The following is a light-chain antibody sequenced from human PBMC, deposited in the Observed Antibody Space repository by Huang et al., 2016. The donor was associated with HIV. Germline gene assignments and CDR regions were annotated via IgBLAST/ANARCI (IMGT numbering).Light chain of an antibody. V-gene: IGKV1-39*01. J-gene: IGKJ1*01. Sequence: DIQMTQSPSSLSASVGDRVTITCRASQSISSYLNWYQQKPGKATKLLIYAASTLQRGVPSRFSGSGSVTDFTLTISSLQPEEFATYYCQQSYSTPWTFGQGTKVEIK. CDR2: AAS. CDR3: QQSYSTPWT. CDR1: QSISSY.